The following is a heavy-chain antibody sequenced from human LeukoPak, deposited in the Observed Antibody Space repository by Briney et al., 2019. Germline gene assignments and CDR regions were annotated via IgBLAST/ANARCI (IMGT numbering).Heavy chain of an antibody. CDR2: IWYDGGNK. V-gene: IGHV3-30*19. CDR3: ARGVRGDCRSTSCYVLYYYYYTDV. CDR1: GFTFSSYG. J-gene: IGHJ6*03. D-gene: IGHD2-2*01. Sequence: GGSLRLSCAASGFTFSSYGMHWVRQAPGKGLEWVAVIWYDGGNKYYADSVRGRFTISRDFYSDTLYLEMNSLRLEDTAIYYCARGVRGDCRSTSCYVLYYYYYTDVWGEGTSVTVSS.